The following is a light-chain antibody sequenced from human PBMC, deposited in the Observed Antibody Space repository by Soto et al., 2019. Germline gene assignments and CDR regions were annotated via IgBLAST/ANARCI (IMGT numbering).Light chain of an antibody. J-gene: IGLJ1*01. CDR3: SSYVGTNSYV. Sequence: QSALTQPPSASGSPGQSVTISGPGPSSDVGGYNYVSWSQHHPGKAPKLIIYEVYKRPSGVPDRFSGSKSGNTAALTVSGLQAEDEADYYCSSYVGTNSYVFGTGTKLTVL. V-gene: IGLV2-8*01. CDR1: SSDVGGYNY. CDR2: EVY.